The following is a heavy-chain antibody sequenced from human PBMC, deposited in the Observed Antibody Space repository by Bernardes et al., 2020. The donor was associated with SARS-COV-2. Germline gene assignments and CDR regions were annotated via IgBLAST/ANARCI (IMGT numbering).Heavy chain of an antibody. J-gene: IGHJ5*02. V-gene: IGHV3-64*04. CDR1: GFTFSSYS. CDR3: AGYGSGSYKWFDP. Sequence: GGSLRLSCSASGFTFSSYSMHWVRQAPGKGLEYVSGISSDGDNKQYADSVKGRFTISRDNSKNTLYLQMNSLRAEDTAVFYCAGYGSGSYKWFDPWGQGTLVTVSS. CDR2: ISSDGDNK. D-gene: IGHD3-10*01.